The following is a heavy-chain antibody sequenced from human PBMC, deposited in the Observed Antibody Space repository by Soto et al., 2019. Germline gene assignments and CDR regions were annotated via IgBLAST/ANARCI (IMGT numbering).Heavy chain of an antibody. CDR2: ISSNSAYI. CDR3: TRDASRDSSARGWFDP. V-gene: IGHV3-21*01. Sequence: GGSLRLSYAASGCTFRSFTMNWVRQAPGEGLEWVSTISSNSAYIYYTDALRGRFTISRDNAKNSLHLQMNSLRAEDTAVYYCTRDASRDSSARGWFDPWGPGTLVPVSS. J-gene: IGHJ5*02. CDR1: GCTFRSFT. D-gene: IGHD6-13*01.